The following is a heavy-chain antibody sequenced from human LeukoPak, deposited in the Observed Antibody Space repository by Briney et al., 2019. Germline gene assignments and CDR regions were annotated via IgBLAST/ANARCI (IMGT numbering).Heavy chain of an antibody. Sequence: SVKVSCKASGGTFKNYAISWVRQTPGQGLEWMGGILPIFGTTNYAQKFQARVTITADESTSTAYMKTSSLRSEDTAVYYCGRVSCGGNCYSLIGTFDIWGQGTMVTVSS. CDR3: GRVSCGGNCYSLIGTFDI. CDR2: ILPIFGTT. V-gene: IGHV1-69*13. J-gene: IGHJ3*02. CDR1: GGTFKNYA. D-gene: IGHD2-15*01.